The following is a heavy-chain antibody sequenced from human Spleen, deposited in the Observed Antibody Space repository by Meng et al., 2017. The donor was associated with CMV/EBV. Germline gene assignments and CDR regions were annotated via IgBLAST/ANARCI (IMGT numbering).Heavy chain of an antibody. V-gene: IGHV3-7*01. CDR3: AKKKPEYQWNYEGD. Sequence: ASGFTFSSYWMTWVRQAPGKGLEWVAIIKQDGSEKYYVDSVKGRFTISRDNAENSLYLQMNSLRAEDTAVYYCAKKKPEYQWNYEGDWGQGTLVTVSS. J-gene: IGHJ4*02. CDR1: GFTFSSYW. CDR2: IKQDGSEK. D-gene: IGHD1-7*01.